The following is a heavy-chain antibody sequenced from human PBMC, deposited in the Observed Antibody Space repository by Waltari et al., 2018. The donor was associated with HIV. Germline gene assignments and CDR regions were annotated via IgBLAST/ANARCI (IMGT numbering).Heavy chain of an antibody. Sequence: KGLEWIGSIYYSGSTYYNPSLKSRVTISVDTSKNQFSLKLSSVTAADTAVYYCASRRYYDSSGYYSPLGAFDIWGQGTMVTVSS. J-gene: IGHJ3*02. CDR2: IYYSGST. V-gene: IGHV4-39*01. D-gene: IGHD3-22*01. CDR3: ASRRYYDSSGYYSPLGAFDI.